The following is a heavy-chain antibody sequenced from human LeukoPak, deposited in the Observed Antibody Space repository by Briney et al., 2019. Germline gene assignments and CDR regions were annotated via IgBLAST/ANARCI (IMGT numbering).Heavy chain of an antibody. V-gene: IGHV1-18*01. J-gene: IGHJ4*02. CDR1: GYTFTTYS. D-gene: IGHD6-6*01. CDR3: AKDRWRDGSSSFDN. CDR2: ISTYNGNS. Sequence: ASLKVSFKASGYTFTTYSINWVRQAPGQGLEWMGWISTYNGNSNYAQKLQGRVTMTTDTSTSTAYMELRSLRSDDTAMYYCAKDRWRDGSSSFDNWGQGTLVTVSS.